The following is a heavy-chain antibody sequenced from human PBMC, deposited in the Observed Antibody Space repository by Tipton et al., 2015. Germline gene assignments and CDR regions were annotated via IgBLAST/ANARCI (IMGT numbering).Heavy chain of an antibody. Sequence: TLSLTCTVSGGSVTSGSYYWNWIRQPPGQGLEWIGHISYNGSTCCTPSLKSRLTTSIDTSKNHFSLNLTSVTAADTAMYYCARGGGDDYIWGSSRFDSWGQGILVTVSS. CDR2: ISYNGST. D-gene: IGHD3-16*02. CDR3: ARGGGDDYIWGSSRFDS. J-gene: IGHJ5*01. CDR1: GGSVTSGSYY. V-gene: IGHV4-30-4*01.